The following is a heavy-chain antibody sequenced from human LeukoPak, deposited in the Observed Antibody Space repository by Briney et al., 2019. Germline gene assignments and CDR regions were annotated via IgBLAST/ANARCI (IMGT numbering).Heavy chain of an antibody. CDR1: GFTFSNYG. CDR2: ISEDGINK. Sequence: GRSLRLSCAASGFTFSNYGMHCVRQAPGEGLEWVAGISEDGINKYYADSVKARFTISRDNSNNTLFLQMNNLRADDTAVYYCAKDRETTASGTFDYWGQGVLVTVSS. V-gene: IGHV3-30*18. D-gene: IGHD6-13*01. CDR3: AKDRETTASGTFDY. J-gene: IGHJ4*02.